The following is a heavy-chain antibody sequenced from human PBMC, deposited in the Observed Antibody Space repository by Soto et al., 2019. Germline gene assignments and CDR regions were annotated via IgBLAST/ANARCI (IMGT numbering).Heavy chain of an antibody. CDR2: IDPSDSYT. CDR3: ARHLWLTPFLNGMDV. D-gene: IGHD3-3*02. V-gene: IGHV5-10-1*01. Sequence: LKISCKGSGYSFTSYWISWVRQMPGKGLEWMGRIDPSDSYTNYSPSFQGHVTISADKSISTAYLQWSSLKASDTAMYYCARHLWLTPFLNGMDVWGQGTTVTVSS. J-gene: IGHJ6*02. CDR1: GYSFTSYW.